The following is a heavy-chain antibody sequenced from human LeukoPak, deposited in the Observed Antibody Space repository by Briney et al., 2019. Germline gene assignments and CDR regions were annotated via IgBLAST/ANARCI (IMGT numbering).Heavy chain of an antibody. V-gene: IGHV3-7*01. CDR1: GFAFSSHW. CDR2: IKQDGDEK. D-gene: IGHD1-26*01. J-gene: IGHJ4*02. Sequence: GRSLRLSCAASGFAFSSHWMSWVRQAPGKGLEWVANIKQDGDEKYYVDSVRGRFTISRDNAMMSLYLEMTSLRGEDTAVYYCAKNVGSWPYYFDYWGQGSLVTVSS. CDR3: AKNVGSWPYYFDY.